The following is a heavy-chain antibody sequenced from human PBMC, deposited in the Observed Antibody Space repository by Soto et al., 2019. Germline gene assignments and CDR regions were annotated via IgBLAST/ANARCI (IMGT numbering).Heavy chain of an antibody. V-gene: IGHV4-34*02. CDR3: ARPILCSVTTCSGPVDY. CDR1: GESFSQYY. D-gene: IGHD3-22*01. J-gene: IGHJ4*02. Sequence: QVQLQQWGAGLLKPSETLSLTCAVYGESFSQYYWHWIRQSPGKGLEWIGEVNHRGDTKYNPSLKSRVIISTDRSKNQFSLRLSSVTAADTAVYYCARPILCSVTTCSGPVDYWSQGSLVTVSS. CDR2: VNHRGDT.